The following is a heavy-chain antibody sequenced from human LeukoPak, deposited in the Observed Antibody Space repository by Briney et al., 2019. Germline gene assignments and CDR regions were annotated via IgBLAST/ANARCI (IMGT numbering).Heavy chain of an antibody. V-gene: IGHV4-34*01. CDR1: GGSFSGYY. CDR3: ARRGYRSSTSCYRTFDP. CDR2: INHSGST. D-gene: IGHD2-2*01. J-gene: IGHJ5*02. Sequence: SETLSLTCAVYGGSFSGYYWSWIRQPPGKGLEWIGEINHSGSTNYNPSLKSRVTISVDTSKNQFSLKLSSVTAADTAVYYCARRGYRSSTSCYRTFDPWGQGTLVTVSS.